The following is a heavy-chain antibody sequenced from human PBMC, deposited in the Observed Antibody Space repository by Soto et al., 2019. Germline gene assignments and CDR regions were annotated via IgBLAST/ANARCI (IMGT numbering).Heavy chain of an antibody. V-gene: IGHV4-61*05. J-gene: IGHJ4*02. D-gene: IGHD1-26*01. CDR1: GGSISSSSYS. Sequence: SETLSLTCIVSGGSISSSSYSWAWIRQPPGKGLEWIGYIYYSGSTNYNPSLKSRVTISVDTSKNQFSLKLSSVTAADTAVYFCARRYGGNLDYWGQGTLVTVSS. CDR3: ARRYGGNLDY. CDR2: IYYSGST.